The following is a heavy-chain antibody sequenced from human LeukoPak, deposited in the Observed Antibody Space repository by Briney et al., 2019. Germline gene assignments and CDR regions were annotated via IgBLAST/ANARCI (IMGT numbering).Heavy chain of an antibody. CDR2: ITWDGGNT. D-gene: IGHD3-10*01. Sequence: PGGSLRLSCAASGFSFDDYAMHWVRQAPGKGLEWVSLITWDGGNTYYADSVKGRFTISRDNAKNSLYLQMNRLRAEDTAVYYCAKLAKYFYGSETYYFFEHWGQGTPVTASS. J-gene: IGHJ4*02. CDR3: AKLAKYFYGSETYYFFEH. V-gene: IGHV3-43D*03. CDR1: GFSFDDYA.